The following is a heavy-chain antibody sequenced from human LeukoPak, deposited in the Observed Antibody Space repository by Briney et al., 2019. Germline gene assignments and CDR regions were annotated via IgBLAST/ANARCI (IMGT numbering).Heavy chain of an antibody. Sequence: GESLKISCKTSGYSFTDYWIGWVRQMLGKGLEWIAIIYPGDSDTRYSPSFQGQVTISADKSINTAYLQWSSLKPSDAAMYYCARRSQMTYRGSFSRLCPIDFWGQGTLVTVSS. CDR1: GYSFTDYW. CDR3: ARRSQMTYRGSFSRLCPIDF. D-gene: IGHD1-26*01. CDR2: IYPGDSDT. V-gene: IGHV5-51*01. J-gene: IGHJ4*02.